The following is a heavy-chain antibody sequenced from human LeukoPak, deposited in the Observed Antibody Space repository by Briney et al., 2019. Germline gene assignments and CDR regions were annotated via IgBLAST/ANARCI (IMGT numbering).Heavy chain of an antibody. Sequence: KTGGSLRLSCAASGFTFSSNSMNWVRQAEGKGLEWVSLISSDTTHTFYADSVKGRFTISRDNAKNSLSLQMDSLRAEDTAMYYCARGGICRSGGSCYSSIDYWGQGTLVTASS. CDR3: ARGGICRSGGSCYSSIDY. CDR2: ISSDTTHT. J-gene: IGHJ4*02. V-gene: IGHV3-21*01. CDR1: GFTFSSNS. D-gene: IGHD2-15*01.